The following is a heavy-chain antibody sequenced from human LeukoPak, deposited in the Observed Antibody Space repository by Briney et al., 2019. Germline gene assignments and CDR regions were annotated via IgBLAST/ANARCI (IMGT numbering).Heavy chain of an antibody. D-gene: IGHD2-15*01. CDR1: GFTFSTYW. CDR2: IKYDGGEK. J-gene: IGHJ4*02. Sequence: GGSLRLSGAASGFTFSTYWMGWVRQAPGKGLEWVANIKYDGGEKYYVDSVKGRFSVSRDNSKNTMYLQMNSLRAEDTAVYYCAKDIEASIWGQGTLVAVSS. V-gene: IGHV3-7*04. CDR3: AKDIEASI.